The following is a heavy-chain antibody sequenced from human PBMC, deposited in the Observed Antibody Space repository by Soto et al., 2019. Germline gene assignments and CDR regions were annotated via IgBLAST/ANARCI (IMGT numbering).Heavy chain of an antibody. CDR3: ARQVPDTAMVTYSQDY. V-gene: IGHV4-39*01. CDR2: IYYSGST. Sequence: QLQLQESGPGLVKPSETLSLTCTVSGGSISSSSYYWGWIRQPPGKGLEWIGSIYYSGSTYYNPSLKSRVTISVDTSKNQFSLKLSSVTAADTAVYYCARQVPDTAMVTYSQDYWGQGTLVTVSS. D-gene: IGHD5-18*01. CDR1: GGSISSSSYY. J-gene: IGHJ4*02.